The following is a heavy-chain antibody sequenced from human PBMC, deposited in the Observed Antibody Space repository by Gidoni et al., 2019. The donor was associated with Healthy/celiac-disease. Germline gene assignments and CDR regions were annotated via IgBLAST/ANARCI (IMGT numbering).Heavy chain of an antibody. CDR1: GGSISSSSYY. CDR2: IYYSGST. CDR3: ARSGDYDFWSGYSYYFDY. J-gene: IGHJ4*02. D-gene: IGHD3-3*01. Sequence: QLQLQESGPGLVKPSETLSLTCTVSGGSISSSSYYWGWIRQPPGKGLEWIGSIYYSGSTYYNPSLKSRVTISVDTSKNQFSLKLSSVTAADTAVYYCARSGDYDFWSGYSYYFDYWGQGTLVTVSS. V-gene: IGHV4-39*01.